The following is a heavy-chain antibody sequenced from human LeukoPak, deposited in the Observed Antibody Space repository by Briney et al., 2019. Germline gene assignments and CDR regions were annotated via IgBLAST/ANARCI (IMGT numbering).Heavy chain of an antibody. Sequence: PGGSLRLSCAASGFTFDDYAMHWVRQAPGKGLEWVSGISWNSGSIGYADSVKGRFTISRDNAKNSLYLQMNSLRAEDTALYYCAKDITYYYHSSGYGYWGQGTLVTVSS. V-gene: IGHV3-9*01. D-gene: IGHD3-22*01. CDR1: GFTFDDYA. J-gene: IGHJ4*02. CDR3: AKDITYYYHSSGYGY. CDR2: ISWNSGSI.